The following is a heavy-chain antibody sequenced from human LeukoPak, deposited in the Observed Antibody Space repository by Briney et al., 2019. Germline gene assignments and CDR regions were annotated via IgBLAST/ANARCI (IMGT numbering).Heavy chain of an antibody. CDR3: AREKGPNEYGDYTEDY. CDR1: GFTFSNFA. V-gene: IGHV3-30*03. Sequence: GRSLRLSCAASGFTFSNFAIHWVRQAPGKGLEWVAVILYDGRNKYYGDSVEGRFTISGDNSKNTVYLEMNSLRAEDTAVYYCAREKGPNEYGDYTEDYWGQGTLVTVSS. D-gene: IGHD4-17*01. J-gene: IGHJ4*02. CDR2: ILYDGRNK.